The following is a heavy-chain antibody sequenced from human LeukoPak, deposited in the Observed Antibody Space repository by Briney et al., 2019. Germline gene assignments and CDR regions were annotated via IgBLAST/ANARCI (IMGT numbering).Heavy chain of an antibody. J-gene: IGHJ4*02. CDR2: ISAYNGNT. D-gene: IGHD1-26*01. V-gene: IGHV1-18*01. CDR3: ARGEYSGSYYYFAY. CDR1: GYTFTSYG. Sequence: ASVKVSCKASGYTFTSYGISWVRQAPGQGLEWMGWISAYNGNTNYAQKLQGRVTMTTDTSTSTAYMELSSLRSDDTAAYYCARGEYSGSYYYFAYWGQGTLVTVSS.